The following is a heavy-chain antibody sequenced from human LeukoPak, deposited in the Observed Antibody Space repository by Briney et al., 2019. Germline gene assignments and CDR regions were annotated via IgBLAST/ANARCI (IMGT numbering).Heavy chain of an antibody. Sequence: GGSLRLPCAASGFTFSSYSMNWVRQAPGKGLEWVSSISSSSSYIYYADSVKGRFTISRDNSKNSLYLQMNSLRTEDTALYYCAKDIWSGPAANNYFDYWGQGTLVTVSS. CDR1: GFTFSSYS. D-gene: IGHD2-2*01. CDR3: AKDIWSGPAANNYFDY. V-gene: IGHV3-21*04. CDR2: ISSSSSYI. J-gene: IGHJ4*02.